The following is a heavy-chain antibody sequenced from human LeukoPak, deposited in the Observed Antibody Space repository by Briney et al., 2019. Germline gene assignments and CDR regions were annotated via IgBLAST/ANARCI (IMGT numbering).Heavy chain of an antibody. V-gene: IGHV4-30-4*01. CDR3: ARTFWYYFDY. CDR1: GGSISSGDYY. Sequence: PSETLSLTCTVSGGSISSGDYYWSWIRQPPGKGLEWIGYIYYSGSTYYNPSLESRVTISVDTSKNQFSLKLSSVTAADAAVYYCARTFWYYFDYWGQGTLVTVSS. D-gene: IGHD3-3*01. J-gene: IGHJ4*02. CDR2: IYYSGST.